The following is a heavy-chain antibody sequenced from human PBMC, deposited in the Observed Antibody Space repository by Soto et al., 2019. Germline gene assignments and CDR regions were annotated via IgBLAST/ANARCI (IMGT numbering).Heavy chain of an antibody. J-gene: IGHJ4*02. D-gene: IGHD4-17*01. CDR1: GGSISSSSYY. CDR2: INHSGST. Sequence: SETLSLTCTVSGGSISSSSYYWSWIRQPPGKGLEWIGEINHSGSTNYNQSLKSRVTISVDRSKNQFSLKLSSVTAADTAVYYCARSQTTVTSYDYWGQGTLVTVSS. CDR3: ARSQTTVTSYDY. V-gene: IGHV4-39*07.